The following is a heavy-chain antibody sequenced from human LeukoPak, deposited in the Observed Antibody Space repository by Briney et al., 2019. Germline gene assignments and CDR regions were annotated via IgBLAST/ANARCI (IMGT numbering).Heavy chain of an antibody. D-gene: IGHD2-21*02. CDR2: INTGGGSI. V-gene: IGHV3-11*04. Sequence: GGSLRLSCAASGFTFRDYNMSWIRQAPGKGLEYISYINTGGGSIYYAGSVKGRFTISRDNAKNSLYLQMNNVRAEDTAVYYCARTSTDCLDCWGQGTLVIVSS. CDR1: GFTFRDYN. J-gene: IGHJ4*02. CDR3: ARTSTDCLDC.